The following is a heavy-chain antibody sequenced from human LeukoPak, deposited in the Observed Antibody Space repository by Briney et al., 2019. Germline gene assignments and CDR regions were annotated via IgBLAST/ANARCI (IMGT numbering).Heavy chain of an antibody. CDR2: IYTSGST. J-gene: IGHJ5*02. Sequence: SETLSLTCTVSGGSISSYYWSWIRQPAGKGLEWIGRIYTSGSTNYNPSLKSRVTISVDTSKNQFSLKLSSVTAADTAVYYCARDLDSSGWYWFDPWGQGTLVTVSS. CDR3: ARDLDSSGWYWFDP. CDR1: GGSISSYY. D-gene: IGHD6-19*01. V-gene: IGHV4-4*07.